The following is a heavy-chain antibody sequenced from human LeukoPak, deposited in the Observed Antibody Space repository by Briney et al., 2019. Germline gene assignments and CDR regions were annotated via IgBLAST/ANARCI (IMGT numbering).Heavy chain of an antibody. CDR1: GFTLSNYA. Sequence: PGGCLRLSCVVSGFTLSNYAMHWVRQAPGKGLEYVSGINYSGTTTHYANSVKGRFTISRDISNNTLYLQMGDLRAEDMAVYYCARDLTGTYSFDYWGQGTLVTVSS. D-gene: IGHD1-26*01. V-gene: IGHV3-64*01. J-gene: IGHJ4*02. CDR3: ARDLTGTYSFDY. CDR2: INYSGTTT.